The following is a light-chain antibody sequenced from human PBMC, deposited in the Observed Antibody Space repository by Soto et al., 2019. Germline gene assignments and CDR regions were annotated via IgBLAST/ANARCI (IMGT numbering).Light chain of an antibody. CDR2: WAS. CDR3: QQYYSTPLT. V-gene: IGKV4-1*01. CDR1: QSVLCSSNNKNY. Sequence: DIVMTQSPDSLAVSLGERATINCKSSQSVLCSSNNKNYLAWYQQKPGQPPKLLIYWASTRESGVPDRFSGRGSGTDFTLTISSLQAEDVAVYYCQQYYSTPLTFGGGTKVEIK. J-gene: IGKJ4*01.